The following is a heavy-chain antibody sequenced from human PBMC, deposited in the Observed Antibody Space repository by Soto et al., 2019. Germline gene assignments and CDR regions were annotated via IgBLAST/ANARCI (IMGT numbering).Heavy chain of an antibody. CDR2: INHSGST. J-gene: IGHJ5*02. CDR1: GGSFSGYY. CDR3: ARRENWFDP. V-gene: IGHV4-34*01. Sequence: TSETLSLTCAVYGGSFSGYYWSWIRQPPGKGLEWIGEINHSGSTNYNPSLKSRVTISVDTSKNQFSLKLSSVTAADTAVYYCARRENWFDPWGQGTLVTVSS.